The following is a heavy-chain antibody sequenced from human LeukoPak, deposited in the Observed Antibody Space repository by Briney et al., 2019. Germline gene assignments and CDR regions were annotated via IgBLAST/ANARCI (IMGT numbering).Heavy chain of an antibody. Sequence: GGSLRLSCAASGFTFSSYDMHWVRHPTGKGLEWVSAIGTTGDTYYSDSVRGRFTVSRESAKNSLYLQMNSLRAGDTAVYYCASSPSYSSSWYALDSWGQGTLVTVSS. CDR1: GFTFSSYD. CDR3: ASSPSYSSSWYALDS. D-gene: IGHD6-13*01. V-gene: IGHV3-13*01. CDR2: IGTTGDT. J-gene: IGHJ4*02.